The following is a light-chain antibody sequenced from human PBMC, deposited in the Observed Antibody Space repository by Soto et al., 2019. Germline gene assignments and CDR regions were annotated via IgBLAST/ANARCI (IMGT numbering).Light chain of an antibody. V-gene: IGKV3-15*01. Sequence: EIVLTQSPATLSVSPGERATISCRASQSVSNNLAWYQQKPGQAPRLLVYGSSHRASGIPVRFSGSGSGTEFTLTINSLQSEDVAVYYCQQYNKWPRTFGGGTKVEIK. CDR3: QQYNKWPRT. CDR2: GSS. CDR1: QSVSNN. J-gene: IGKJ4*01.